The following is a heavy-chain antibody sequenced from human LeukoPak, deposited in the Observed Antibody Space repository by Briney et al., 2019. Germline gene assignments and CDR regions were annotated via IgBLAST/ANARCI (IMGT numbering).Heavy chain of an antibody. CDR1: GYTFTSYD. J-gene: IGHJ4*02. D-gene: IGHD3-10*01. V-gene: IGHV1-8*01. CDR3: ARGYGVRGVIIRPIGY. CDR2: MNPNSGNT. Sequence: GASVKVSCKASGYTFTSYDINGVRQATGQGLEWMGWMNPNSGNTGYAQKFQGRVTMTRNTSISTAYMELSSLRSEDTAVYYCARGYGVRGVIIRPIGYWGQGTLVTVSS.